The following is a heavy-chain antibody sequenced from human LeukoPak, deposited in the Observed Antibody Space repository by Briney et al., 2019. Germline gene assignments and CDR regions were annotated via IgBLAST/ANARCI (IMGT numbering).Heavy chain of an antibody. D-gene: IGHD3-22*01. V-gene: IGHV4-59*01. CDR2: IYYSGST. J-gene: IGHJ4*02. CDR1: GGSISSYY. CDR3: ARDSDWNDSSGYWRGYYFDY. Sequence: PSETLSLTCTVSGGSISSYYWSWIRQPPGKGLEWIGYIYYSGSTNYNPSLKSRVTISVDTSKNQFSLKLSSVTAADTAVYYRARDSDWNDSSGYWRGYYFDYWGQGTLVTVSS.